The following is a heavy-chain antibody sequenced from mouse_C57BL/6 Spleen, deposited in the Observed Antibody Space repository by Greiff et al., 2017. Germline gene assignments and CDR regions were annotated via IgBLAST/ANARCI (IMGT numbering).Heavy chain of an antibody. J-gene: IGHJ3*01. CDR1: GYTFTDYE. Sequence: VQLQQSGAELVRPGASVTLSCKASGYTFTDYEMHWVKQTPVHGLEWIGAIDPETGGTAYNQKFKGKAILTADKSSSTAYMELRSLTSEDSAVYYCTGGGLFAYWGQGTLVTVSA. D-gene: IGHD3-1*01. V-gene: IGHV1-15*01. CDR2: IDPETGGT. CDR3: TGGGLFAY.